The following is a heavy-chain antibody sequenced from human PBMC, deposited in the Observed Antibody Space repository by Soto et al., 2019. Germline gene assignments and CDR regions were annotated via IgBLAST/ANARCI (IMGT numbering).Heavy chain of an antibody. Sequence: GGSLRLSCAASGFTFSVYWMYWVRQAPGKGLVWVSRINSDGSSTMYADSVKGRFTISRDNAKNTLYLQMNSLRAEDTAVYYCASPLTVGWGVFDVWGQGSMVTVSS. V-gene: IGHV3-74*03. D-gene: IGHD6-19*01. CDR2: INSDGSST. CDR3: ASPLTVGWGVFDV. CDR1: GFTFSVYW. J-gene: IGHJ3*01.